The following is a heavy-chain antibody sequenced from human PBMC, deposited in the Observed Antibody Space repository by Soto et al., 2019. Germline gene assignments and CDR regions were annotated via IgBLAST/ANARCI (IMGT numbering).Heavy chain of an antibody. CDR1: GGSISSGGYY. J-gene: IGHJ6*02. Sequence: QVQLQESGPGLVKPSQTLSLTCTVSGGSISSGGYYWSWIRQHPGKGLEWIGYIYYSGSTYYNPSFKSRVTISVDTSKNQHSLKPSSVTAADTAVYYWAREGATTSYCYGMDVWGQGTTVTVSS. V-gene: IGHV4-31*03. CDR3: AREGATTSYCYGMDV. CDR2: IYYSGST. D-gene: IGHD1-26*01.